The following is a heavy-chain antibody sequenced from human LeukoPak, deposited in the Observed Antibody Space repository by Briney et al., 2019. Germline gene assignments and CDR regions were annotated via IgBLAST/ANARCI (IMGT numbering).Heavy chain of an antibody. Sequence: RSGGSLRLSCAASGFSFNDYSMNWVHQAPGKGLEWVSYISSSSRTIDCADSVKGRFTISRDNAKNSLYLHMNSLRAEDTAVYYCARVYGDYVSDYWGQGTLVTVSS. V-gene: IGHV3-48*01. CDR3: ARVYGDYVSDY. CDR2: ISSSSRTI. CDR1: GFSFNDYS. D-gene: IGHD4-17*01. J-gene: IGHJ4*02.